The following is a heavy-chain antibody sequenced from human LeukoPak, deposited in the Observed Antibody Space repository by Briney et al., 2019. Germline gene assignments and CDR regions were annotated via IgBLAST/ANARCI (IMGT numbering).Heavy chain of an antibody. CDR3: AKSKFATSGYDGSLDC. V-gene: IGHV3-23*01. J-gene: IGHJ4*02. CDR2: ISGSGIST. Sequence: GGSLRLSCAASGFTFNNDAMSGVRQAPGKGLEWVSAISGSGISTYYADSVKGRFTISRDKSKNTLYLQMNSLRAEDTAVYYCAKSKFATSGYDGSLDCWGQGTVVSVSS. D-gene: IGHD5-12*01. CDR1: GFTFNNDA.